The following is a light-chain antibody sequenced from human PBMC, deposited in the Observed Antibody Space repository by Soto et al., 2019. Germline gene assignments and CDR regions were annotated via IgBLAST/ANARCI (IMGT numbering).Light chain of an antibody. V-gene: IGKV3-20*01. CDR2: AAS. CDR1: QSVRNNN. Sequence: EIVLTQSPGTLSLSPGERATLSCRASQSVRNNNLAWYQQKPGQALRLLIYAASSRATGIPDRFSGSGSGTDFTLTISRLEPEDFAVYHCQQYDNLPGTFGQGTKVEIK. J-gene: IGKJ1*01. CDR3: QQYDNLPGT.